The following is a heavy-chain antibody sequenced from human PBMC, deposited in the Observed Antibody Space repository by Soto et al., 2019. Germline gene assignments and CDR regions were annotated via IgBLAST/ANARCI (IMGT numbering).Heavy chain of an antibody. CDR3: ASSAAEWLFRYFDY. CDR2: IIPIFGTA. Sequence: GASVKVSCKASGGTFSSYAISWVRQAPGQGLEWMGGIIPIFGTANYAQKFQGRVTITADESTSTAYMELSSLRSEDTAVYYCASSAAEWLFRYFDYWGQGALVTVSS. V-gene: IGHV1-69*13. CDR1: GGTFSSYA. D-gene: IGHD3-3*01. J-gene: IGHJ4*02.